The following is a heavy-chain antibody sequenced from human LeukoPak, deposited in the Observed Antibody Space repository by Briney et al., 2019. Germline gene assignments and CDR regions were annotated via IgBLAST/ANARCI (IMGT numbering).Heavy chain of an antibody. CDR3: ARRKQWLVGFDY. CDR2: INHSGST. Sequence: SETLSLTCAVYGGSFSGYYWSWIRQPPGKGLEWIGEINHSGSTNYNPSLKSRVTISVDTSKSQFSLKLSSVTAADTAVYYCARRKQWLVGFDYWGQGTLVTVSS. CDR1: GGSFSGYY. V-gene: IGHV4-34*01. D-gene: IGHD6-19*01. J-gene: IGHJ4*02.